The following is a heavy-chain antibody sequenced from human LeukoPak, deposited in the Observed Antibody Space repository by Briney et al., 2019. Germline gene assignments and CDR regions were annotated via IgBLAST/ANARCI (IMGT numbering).Heavy chain of an antibody. Sequence: GSLRLSCTASGFTFGDYAMSWVRQAPGEGLEWVGFIRSKAYGGTTEYAASVRGRFTISRDDSKSIAYLQMNSLKTEDTAVYYCTRDRGDITIFGVVMGDDLDYWGQGTLVTVSS. CDR3: TRDRGDITIFGVVMGDDLDY. J-gene: IGHJ4*02. CDR1: GFTFGDYA. CDR2: IRSKAYGGTT. V-gene: IGHV3-49*04. D-gene: IGHD3-3*01.